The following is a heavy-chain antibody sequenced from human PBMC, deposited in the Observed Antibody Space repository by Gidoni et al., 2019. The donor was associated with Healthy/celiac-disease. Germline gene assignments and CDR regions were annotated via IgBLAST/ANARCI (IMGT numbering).Heavy chain of an antibody. CDR2: ISSSSSTI. D-gene: IGHD3-3*01. V-gene: IGHV3-48*02. CDR1: GFTFSSYS. CDR3: ATERITIFGVVPYYFDY. Sequence: EVQLVESGGGLVQPGGSLSLSCAASGFTFSSYSMNGVRQAPGKGLEWVSYISSSSSTIYYADSVKGRFTISRDNAKNSLYLQMNSLRDEDTAVYYCATERITIFGVVPYYFDYWGQGTLVTVSS. J-gene: IGHJ4*02.